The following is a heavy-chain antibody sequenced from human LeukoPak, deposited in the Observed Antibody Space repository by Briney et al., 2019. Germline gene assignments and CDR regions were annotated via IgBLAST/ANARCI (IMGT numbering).Heavy chain of an antibody. CDR2: IIPIFGTT. D-gene: IGHD6-13*01. CDR3: ARVVGLTGYSSSWYSGYYYYMDV. J-gene: IGHJ6*03. CDR1: GYTFTSHG. Sequence: ASVKVSCKASGYTFTSHGISWVRQAPGQGLEWMGGIIPIFGTTNYAQKFQDRVTITADKSTSTAYMELSSLRSEDTAVYYCARVVGLTGYSSSWYSGYYYYMDVWGKGTTVTVSS. V-gene: IGHV1-69*06.